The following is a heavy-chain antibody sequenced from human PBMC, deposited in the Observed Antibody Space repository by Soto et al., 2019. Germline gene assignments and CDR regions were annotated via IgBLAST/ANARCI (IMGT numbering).Heavy chain of an antibody. Sequence: GGSLRLSSAASGFTLSTYAMTWVRQAPGKGLEWVSSITGGGGGTYYADSVKGRFTISRDNSKNTLYLQVNSLRAEDTAVYFCAKESKYSYGQNYFDYWGQGTLVTVSS. CDR1: GFTLSTYA. J-gene: IGHJ4*02. D-gene: IGHD5-18*01. V-gene: IGHV3-23*01. CDR2: ITGGGGGT. CDR3: AKESKYSYGQNYFDY.